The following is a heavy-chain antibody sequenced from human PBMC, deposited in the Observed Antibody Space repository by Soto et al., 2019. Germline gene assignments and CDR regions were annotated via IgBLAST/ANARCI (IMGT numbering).Heavy chain of an antibody. CDR1: GGPVSGDDLY. V-gene: IGHV4-31*02. D-gene: IGHD3-22*01. CDR2: VYHTGTT. CDR3: ARALVTDYNSRDYHYYFAMDV. J-gene: IGHJ6*02. Sequence: KTSETLSLTCVVSGGPVSGDDLYWSWIRHLPGKGLEWIANVYHTGTTYYNPSLKSRVSMSADTSQTQSSLILASVTAADTAVYYCARALVTDYNSRDYHYYFAMDVWRQGTSVTVSS.